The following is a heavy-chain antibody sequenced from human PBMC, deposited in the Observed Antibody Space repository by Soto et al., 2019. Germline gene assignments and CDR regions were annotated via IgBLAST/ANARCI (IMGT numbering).Heavy chain of an antibody. V-gene: IGHV4-59*01. D-gene: IGHD4-17*01. CDR2: IYYSGST. Sequence: SETLSLTCTVSGGSISSYYWSWIRQPPGKGLEWIGYIYYSGSTNYNPSLKSRVTISVDTSKNQFSLKLSSVTAADTAVYYCARDDYGDYNFDYWGQGTLVTVSS. CDR1: GGSISSYY. CDR3: ARDDYGDYNFDY. J-gene: IGHJ4*02.